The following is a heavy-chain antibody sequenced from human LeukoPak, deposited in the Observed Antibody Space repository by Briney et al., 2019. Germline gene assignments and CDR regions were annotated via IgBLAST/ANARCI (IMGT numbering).Heavy chain of an antibody. CDR2: ISSSGSTI. V-gene: IGHV3-48*03. Sequence: GGSLRLSCTASGFTFSSYEMNWVRQAPGKGLEWVSYISSSGSTIYYADSVKGRFTISRDNAKKSLYLQMNSLRAEDTAVYYCARELRTPYDILGRGNAFDIWGRGTMVTVSS. D-gene: IGHD3-9*01. CDR1: GFTFSSYE. J-gene: IGHJ3*02. CDR3: ARELRTPYDILGRGNAFDI.